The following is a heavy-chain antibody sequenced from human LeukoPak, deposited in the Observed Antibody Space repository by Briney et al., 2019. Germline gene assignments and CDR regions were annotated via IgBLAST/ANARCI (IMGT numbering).Heavy chain of an antibody. CDR3: ARDRSGYANDAFDF. CDR1: GFTFSNFA. V-gene: IGHV3-30-3*01. D-gene: IGHD3-3*01. Sequence: PGGSLRLSCAASGFTFSNFATHWVRQAPGKGLEWVAVISYGGTNKYYADSVKGRFTISRDNSKNTLFLQMNSLRVEDTAVYYCARDRSGYANDAFDFWGQGTMVTVSS. J-gene: IGHJ3*01. CDR2: ISYGGTNK.